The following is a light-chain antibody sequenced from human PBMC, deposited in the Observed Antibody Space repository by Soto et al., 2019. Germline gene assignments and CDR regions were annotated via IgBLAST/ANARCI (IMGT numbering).Light chain of an antibody. CDR2: GAS. J-gene: IGKJ2*01. V-gene: IGKV3-20*01. Sequence: EIVLTQSPGTLSLSPGERATLSCRASQSVSSTYFAWYQQKPGQAPRLLIYGASTRATGIPDRFGGSGSGTDFPLTISRLDPEDFAVYYCQQYGSSPYTFGQGTKLEIK. CDR1: QSVSSTY. CDR3: QQYGSSPYT.